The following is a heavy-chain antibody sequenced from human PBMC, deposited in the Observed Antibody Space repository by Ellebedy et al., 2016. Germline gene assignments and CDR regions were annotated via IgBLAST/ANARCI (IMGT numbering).Heavy chain of an antibody. CDR1: GFTFSDYA. CDR2: ISSDGSNK. CDR3: AKDRGYNAGFMDV. J-gene: IGHJ6*03. D-gene: IGHD5-24*01. V-gene: IGHV3-30*14. Sequence: SLKISXAASGFTFSDYAMHWVRQAPGKGLEWVAVISSDGSNKYYADSVQGRFTISRDNSKNTLYLQMNSLRAEDTAVYYCAKDRGYNAGFMDVWGKGTTVTVS.